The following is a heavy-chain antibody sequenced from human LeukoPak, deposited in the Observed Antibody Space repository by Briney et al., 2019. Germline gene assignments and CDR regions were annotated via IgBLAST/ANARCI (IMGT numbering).Heavy chain of an antibody. V-gene: IGHV1-69*02. J-gene: IGHJ4*02. Sequence: EASVKVSCKTSGGTFSSYTISWVRQAPGQGLEWMGRIIPILGIANYAQKFQGRVTITADKSTSTAYMELSSLRSEDTAVYYCASHHPSSGYYFYYFDYWGQGTLVTVSS. CDR1: GGTFSSYT. CDR2: IIPILGIA. CDR3: ASHHPSSGYYFYYFDY. D-gene: IGHD3-22*01.